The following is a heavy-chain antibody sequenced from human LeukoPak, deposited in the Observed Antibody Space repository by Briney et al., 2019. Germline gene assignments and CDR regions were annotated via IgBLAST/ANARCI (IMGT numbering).Heavy chain of an antibody. CDR1: GGTFSSYA. D-gene: IGHD6-6*01. CDR2: IIPIFGTA. V-gene: IGHV1-69*13. J-gene: IGHJ6*02. CDR3: ARDNGIIAARWDYSYYYGRDV. Sequence: SVKVSCKASGGTFSSYAISWVRQAPGQGLEWMGGIIPIFGTANYAQKFQGRVTITADESTSTAYMELSSLRSEDTAVYYCARDNGIIAARWDYSYYYGRDVGGQGPRVTVS.